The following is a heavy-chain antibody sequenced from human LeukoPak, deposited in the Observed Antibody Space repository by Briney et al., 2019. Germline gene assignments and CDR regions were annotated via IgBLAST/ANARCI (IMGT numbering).Heavy chain of an antibody. J-gene: IGHJ5*02. V-gene: IGHV4-34*01. CDR2: INHSGST. CDR1: GGSFSGYY. Sequence: SETLSLTCAVYGGSFSGYYWSWIRQPPGKGLEWIGEINHSGSTNYNPSLKSRVTISVDTSKNQFSLKLSSVTAADTAVYYCARALSYYTANWFDPWGQGTLVTVSS. CDR3: ARALSYYTANWFDP. D-gene: IGHD3-10*01.